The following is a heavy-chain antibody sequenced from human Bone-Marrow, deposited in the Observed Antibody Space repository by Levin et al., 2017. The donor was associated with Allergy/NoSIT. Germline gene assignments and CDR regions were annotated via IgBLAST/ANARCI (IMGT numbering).Heavy chain of an antibody. CDR2: INWNGASI. D-gene: IGHD3-10*01. Sequence: GESLKISCEASGFTFDDYGINWVRQAPGKGLEWVSGINWNGASIGYGDSVKGRFTISRDKYRKSVDLQMDSLRAEDTALYFCARDAGITMVRGASGSYFDCWGQGIQVTVTS. V-gene: IGHV3-20*04. CDR1: GFTFDDYG. J-gene: IGHJ4*02. CDR3: ARDAGITMVRGASGSYFDC.